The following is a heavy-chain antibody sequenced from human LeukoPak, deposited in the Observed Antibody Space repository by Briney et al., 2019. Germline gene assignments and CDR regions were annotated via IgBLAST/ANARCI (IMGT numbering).Heavy chain of an antibody. CDR1: GGSISSYY. CDR2: IYASGST. D-gene: IGHD2-8*01. CDR3: ARDIRSHNGPGGYYYYYMDV. Sequence: SETLSLTRTVSGGSISSYYWSWIRQPAGKGLEWIGRIYASGSTNYNPSLKSRVTLSVDTSSNQFSLTLSSVTAADTAVYHCARDIRSHNGPGGYYYYYMDVWGKGTTVTVSS. V-gene: IGHV4-4*07. J-gene: IGHJ6*03.